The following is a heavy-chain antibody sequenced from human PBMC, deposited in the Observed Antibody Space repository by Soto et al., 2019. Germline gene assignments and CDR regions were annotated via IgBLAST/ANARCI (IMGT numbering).Heavy chain of an antibody. Sequence: GGSLRLSCAASGFTFSNAWMNWVRQAPGKGLEWVGRIKSKTDGGTTDYAAPVKGRFTISRDDSKNTLYLQMNSLKTEDTAVYYCTTVFIWFERGYSYGYSYWGQGTLVTVSS. CDR2: IKSKTDGGTT. CDR1: GFTFSNAW. V-gene: IGHV3-15*07. D-gene: IGHD5-18*01. CDR3: TTVFIWFERGYSYGYSY. J-gene: IGHJ4*02.